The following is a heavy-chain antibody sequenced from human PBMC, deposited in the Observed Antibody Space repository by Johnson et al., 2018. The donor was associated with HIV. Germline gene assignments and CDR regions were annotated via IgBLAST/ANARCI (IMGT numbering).Heavy chain of an antibody. Sequence: MLLVESGGGLVQPGGSLRLSCAASWFTFSGSAMHWVRQASGKGLEWVGRIRSNANSYATAYAASVKGRFTISRDDSKNTAYLQMNSLKTEDTAVYYCTVHSGERTDHDAFDIWGQGTMVTVSS. V-gene: IGHV3-73*01. CDR3: TVHSGERTDHDAFDI. J-gene: IGHJ3*02. CDR2: IRSNANSYAT. CDR1: WFTFSGSA. D-gene: IGHD1-26*01.